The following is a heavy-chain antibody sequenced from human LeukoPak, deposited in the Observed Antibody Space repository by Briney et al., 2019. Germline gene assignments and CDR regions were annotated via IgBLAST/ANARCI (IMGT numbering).Heavy chain of an antibody. CDR1: GFTFSSYA. CDR2: ISSNGGST. CDR3: ARDYPPTLYGSGSYPAEFDY. J-gene: IGHJ4*02. D-gene: IGHD3-10*01. Sequence: GGSLRLSCAASGFTFSSYAMHWVRQAPGKGLEYVSAISSNGGSTYYANSVKGRFAISRDNSKNTLYLQMGSLRAEDMAVYYCARDYPPTLYGSGSYPAEFDYWGQGTLVTVSS. V-gene: IGHV3-64*01.